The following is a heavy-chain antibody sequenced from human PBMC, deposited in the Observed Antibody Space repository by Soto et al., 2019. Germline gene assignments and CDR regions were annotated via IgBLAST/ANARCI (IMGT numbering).Heavy chain of an antibody. J-gene: IGHJ6*02. CDR3: ARVGTMVRGVIIYYSGGMDV. D-gene: IGHD3-10*01. V-gene: IGHV1-69*13. CDR2: IIPIFGTE. CDR1: GGTFSSYA. Sequence: SLKVSCKASGGTFSSYAISWVRQAPGQGXEWMGGIIPIFGTENYAQKFQGRVTITADESTSTAYMELSSLRSEDTAVYYCARVGTMVRGVIIYYSGGMDVWGQGSTVTVSS.